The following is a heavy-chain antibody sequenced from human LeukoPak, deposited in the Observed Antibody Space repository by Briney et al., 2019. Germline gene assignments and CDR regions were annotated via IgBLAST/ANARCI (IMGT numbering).Heavy chain of an antibody. Sequence: GGSLRLSCSASGFTFSSYAMHWVRQAPGKGLEYVSAISSNGAGTYYVDSVKGRFTIFRDNSKNTLYLQMSSLRPEDTAVYYCVKGGSEGGDYWGQGTTVTVSS. D-gene: IGHD1-26*01. V-gene: IGHV3-64D*09. CDR2: ISSNGAGT. CDR3: VKGGSEGGDY. J-gene: IGHJ4*03. CDR1: GFTFSSYA.